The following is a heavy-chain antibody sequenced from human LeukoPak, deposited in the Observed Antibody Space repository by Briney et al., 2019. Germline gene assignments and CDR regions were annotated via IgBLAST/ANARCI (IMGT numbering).Heavy chain of an antibody. CDR1: GGSISSGGYS. CDR2: IYHSGST. V-gene: IGHV4-30-2*01. D-gene: IGHD6-19*01. Sequence: PSETLSLTCAVSGGSISSGGYSWSWIRQPPGKGLEWIGYIYHSGSTYYNPSLKGRVTISVDRSKNQFSLKLSSVTAADTAVYYCARAGSSGRNYWYFDLWGRGTLVTVSS. J-gene: IGHJ2*01. CDR3: ARAGSSGRNYWYFDL.